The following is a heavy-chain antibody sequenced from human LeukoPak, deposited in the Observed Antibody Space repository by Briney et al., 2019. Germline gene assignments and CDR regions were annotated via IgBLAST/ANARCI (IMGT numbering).Heavy chain of an antibody. CDR3: TTTRYYYDLRGDY. D-gene: IGHD3-22*01. CDR1: GFTFSNAW. CDR2: IKSKTDGGTT. Sequence: PGGSLRLSCAASGFTFSNAWMSWVRQAPGKGLEWVGRIKSKTDGGTTDYAAPVKGRFTISRDDSKNTLYLQMNSLKTEDTAVYYCTTTRYYYDLRGDYWGQGPLVTVSS. J-gene: IGHJ4*02. V-gene: IGHV3-15*01.